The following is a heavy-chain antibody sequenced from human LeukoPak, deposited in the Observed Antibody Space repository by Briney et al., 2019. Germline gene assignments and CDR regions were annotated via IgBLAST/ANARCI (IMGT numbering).Heavy chain of an antibody. Sequence: GGSLRLSCAASGFSISSFWMTWVRQAPGKGLEWVANIKEDGSEKYYVDSVKGRFTISRDNAKNSLYLQMNSLRAEDTAVYYCARDRGSYSGPYYFDYWGQGTLVTVSS. CDR2: IKEDGSEK. V-gene: IGHV3-7*01. J-gene: IGHJ4*02. CDR3: ARDRGSYSGPYYFDY. CDR1: GFSISSFW. D-gene: IGHD1-26*01.